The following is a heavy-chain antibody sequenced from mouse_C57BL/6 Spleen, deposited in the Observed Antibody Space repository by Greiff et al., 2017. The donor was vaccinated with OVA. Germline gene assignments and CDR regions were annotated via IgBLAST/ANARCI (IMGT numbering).Heavy chain of an antibody. J-gene: IGHJ3*01. CDR1: GYSITSGYY. Sequence: EVQLQQSGPGLVKPSRSLSLTCSVTGYSITSGYYWNWIRQFPGNKLEWMGYISYDGSNNYNPSLKNRISITRDTSKNQFFLKLNSVTTEDTATYYCARDESNSPFAYWGQGTLVTVSA. V-gene: IGHV3-6*01. D-gene: IGHD2-5*01. CDR2: ISYDGSN. CDR3: ARDESNSPFAY.